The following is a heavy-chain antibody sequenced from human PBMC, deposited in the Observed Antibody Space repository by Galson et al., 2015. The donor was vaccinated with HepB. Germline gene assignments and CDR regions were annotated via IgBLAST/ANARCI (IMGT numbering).Heavy chain of an antibody. V-gene: IGHV3-64*01. J-gene: IGHJ4*02. Sequence: SLRLSCAASGFTFSSYAMHWVRQAPGKGLEYVSAISSNGGSTYYANSVKGRFTISRDNSKNTLYLQMGSLRAEDMAVYYCASGVRYCSGGSCYSSFDYWGQGTLVTVSS. CDR1: GFTFSSYA. CDR3: ASGVRYCSGGSCYSSFDY. D-gene: IGHD2-15*01. CDR2: ISSNGGST.